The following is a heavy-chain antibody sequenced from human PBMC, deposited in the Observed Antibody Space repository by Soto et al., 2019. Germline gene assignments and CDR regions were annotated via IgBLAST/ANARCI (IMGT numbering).Heavy chain of an antibody. V-gene: IGHV3-53*01. Sequence: EERLVQSGGGLVQPGGSLRLSCAASGFSVGSNYMSWVRQAPGKGLELVSLIYSGGNPFYADSMKGRFTLSRDNSNNMLYLQMDSLRAEDTAVYYCARGPNSDCWGQGTLVIVSS. CDR3: ARGPNSDC. J-gene: IGHJ4*02. CDR1: GFSVGSNY. D-gene: IGHD2-21*01. CDR2: IYSGGNP.